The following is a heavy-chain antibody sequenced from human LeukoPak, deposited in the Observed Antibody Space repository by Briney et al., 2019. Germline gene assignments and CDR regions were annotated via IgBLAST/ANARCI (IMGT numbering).Heavy chain of an antibody. Sequence: AETLSLTCAVYGGSFSGYYWSWIRKLPGKGLEWIGEINYSGSTNYNPSLKSRVTISVDTSKNQFSLKLSSVTAADTAVYYCARQVYYMDVWGKGTTVTISS. CDR1: GGSFSGYY. V-gene: IGHV4-34*01. CDR3: ARQVYYMDV. CDR2: INYSGST. J-gene: IGHJ6*03.